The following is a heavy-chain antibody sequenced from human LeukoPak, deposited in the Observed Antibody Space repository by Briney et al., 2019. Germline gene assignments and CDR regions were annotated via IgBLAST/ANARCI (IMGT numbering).Heavy chain of an antibody. D-gene: IGHD6-19*01. V-gene: IGHV3-30*18. CDR2: ISYDGSNK. CDR1: GFTFSSYG. Sequence: GGSLRLSCAASGFTFSSYGMHWVRQAPGKGLEWVAVISYDGSNKYYADSVKGRFTISRDNSKNTLYLQMNSLRAEDTAVYYCAKTYSSGAMSLYFDYWGQGTLVTVSS. J-gene: IGHJ4*02. CDR3: AKTYSSGAMSLYFDY.